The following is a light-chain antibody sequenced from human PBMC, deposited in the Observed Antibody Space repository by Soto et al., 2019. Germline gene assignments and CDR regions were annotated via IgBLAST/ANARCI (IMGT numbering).Light chain of an antibody. CDR3: TSNAGSNNRYV. Sequence: QSALTQPPSASGSPGQSVTISCTGTSSDVGGYNFVSWYQQHPGKAPKLIIYEVNKRPSGVPVRFSGSKSGNTASLTVSGLQAEDEADYYCTSNAGSNNRYVFGTGTKVTVL. J-gene: IGLJ1*01. V-gene: IGLV2-8*01. CDR1: SSDVGGYNF. CDR2: EVN.